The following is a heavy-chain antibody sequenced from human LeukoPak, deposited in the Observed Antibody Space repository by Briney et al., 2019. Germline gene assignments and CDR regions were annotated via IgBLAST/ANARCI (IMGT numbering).Heavy chain of an antibody. D-gene: IGHD5-24*01. J-gene: IGHJ4*02. V-gene: IGHV4-31*03. Sequence: SETLSLTCTVSGGSISSGGYYWSWIRQHPVKGLEWVGYIDYSGSTYYNPSLKSRLTISMDTSKNQFSLRLSSVTAADTAVYYCARAPGKDGYNYSFDYWGQGTLVTVSS. CDR1: GGSISSGGYY. CDR2: IDYSGST. CDR3: ARAPGKDGYNYSFDY.